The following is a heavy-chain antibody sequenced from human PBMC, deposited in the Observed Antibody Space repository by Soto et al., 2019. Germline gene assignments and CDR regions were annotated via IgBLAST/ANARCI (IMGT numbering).Heavy chain of an antibody. V-gene: IGHV1-18*01. CDR2: ISAYNGNT. CDR1: GYTFTSYG. J-gene: IGHJ3*02. Sequence: ASVKVSCKASGYTFTSYGISWVRQAPGQGLEWMGWISAYNGNTNYAQKLQGRVTMTTDTSTSTAYMELRSLRSDDTAVYYCARDRGTYNWNGKNAFDIWGQGTMVTVSS. D-gene: IGHD1-1*01. CDR3: ARDRGTYNWNGKNAFDI.